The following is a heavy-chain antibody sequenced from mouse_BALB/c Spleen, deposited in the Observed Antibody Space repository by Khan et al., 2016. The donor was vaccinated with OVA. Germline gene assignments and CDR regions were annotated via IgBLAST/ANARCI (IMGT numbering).Heavy chain of an antibody. CDR1: GYIFTSYW. Sequence: QIQLVQSGAELVRPGASVKLFCKTSGYIFTSYWIHWVKQRSGQGLEWIARIYPGTDNSYYSEKVKDKVTLTADKSSSTAYMQLSSLKSEDSAVYFCAREEALYYFEYWGQGTTLTVSS. CDR2: IYPGTDNS. J-gene: IGHJ2*01. D-gene: IGHD3-2*02. V-gene: IGHV1-76*01. CDR3: AREEALYYFEY.